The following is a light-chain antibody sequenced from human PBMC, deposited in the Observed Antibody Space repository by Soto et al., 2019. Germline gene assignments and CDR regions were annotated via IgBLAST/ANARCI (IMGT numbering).Light chain of an antibody. Sequence: DIQMTQSPSPLSASIGDRVTITCRASQSIDNWLAWYQQKPGKAPHLLIYDASRLETGVPSRFSGSGSGTEFTLTISSLQADDFATYYCQHYNSYSEAFGQGTKVELK. CDR1: QSIDNW. V-gene: IGKV1-5*01. J-gene: IGKJ1*01. CDR3: QHYNSYSEA. CDR2: DAS.